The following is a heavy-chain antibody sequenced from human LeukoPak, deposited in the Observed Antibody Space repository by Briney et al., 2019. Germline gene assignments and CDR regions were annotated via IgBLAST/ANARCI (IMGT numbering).Heavy chain of an antibody. J-gene: IGHJ4*02. CDR3: AKSPPVAGTYSYFDY. D-gene: IGHD6-19*01. Sequence: PSETLSLTCTISGGAISGHYWSWVRQAPGKGLEWVSAISGSGGSTYYADSVKGRFTISRDNSKNTLYLQMNSLRAEDTAVYYCAKSPPVAGTYSYFDYWGQGTLVTVSS. CDR2: ISGSGGST. V-gene: IGHV3-23*01. CDR1: GGAISGHY.